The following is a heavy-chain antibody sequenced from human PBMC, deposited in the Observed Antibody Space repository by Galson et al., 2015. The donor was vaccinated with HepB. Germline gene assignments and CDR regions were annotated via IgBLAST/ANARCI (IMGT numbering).Heavy chain of an antibody. Sequence: SLRLSCAASGFTFSDYYMTWIRQAPGKGLEWVSYITISVSGGTIYYADSVKGRFTVSRDNAKNSLYLQMNSLTADDTAVYYCARDGGRFCSSTSCYSGYYYYGMDVWGQGTTVTVSS. CDR3: ARDGGRFCSSTSCYSGYYYYGMDV. J-gene: IGHJ6*02. CDR1: GFTFSDYY. CDR2: ITISVSGGTI. D-gene: IGHD2-2*01. V-gene: IGHV3-11*01.